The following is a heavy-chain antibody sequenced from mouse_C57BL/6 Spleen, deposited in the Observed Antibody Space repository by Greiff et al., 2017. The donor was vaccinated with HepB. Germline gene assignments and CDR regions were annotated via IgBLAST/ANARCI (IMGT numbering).Heavy chain of an antibody. J-gene: IGHJ2*01. CDR3: ARHGSSFDY. V-gene: IGHV1-61*01. D-gene: IGHD1-1*01. CDR2: IYPSDSET. Sequence: QVQLKQPGAELVRPGSSVKLSCKASGYTFTSYWMDWVKQRPGQGLEWIGNIYPSDSETHYNQKFKDKATLTVDKSSSTAYMQLSSLTSEDSAVYYCARHGSSFDYWGQGTTLTVSS. CDR1: GYTFTSYW.